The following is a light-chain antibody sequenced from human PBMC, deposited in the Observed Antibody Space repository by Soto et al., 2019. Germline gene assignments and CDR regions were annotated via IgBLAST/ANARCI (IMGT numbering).Light chain of an antibody. J-gene: IGLJ7*01. CDR1: TGAVTSGHY. CDR2: DTS. CDR3: LLSYSGEGAV. Sequence: QAVVTQEPSLTVSPGGTVTLTCGSSTGAVTSGHYPYWFQQKPGQAPRTLIYDTSNKHSWTPARFSGSLLGGKAALTLSGAQPEDEAEYYCLLSYSGEGAVFRGGTQLTVL. V-gene: IGLV7-46*01.